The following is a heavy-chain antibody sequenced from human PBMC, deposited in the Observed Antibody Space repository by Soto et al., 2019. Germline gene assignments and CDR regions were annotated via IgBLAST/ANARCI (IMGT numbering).Heavy chain of an antibody. V-gene: IGHV3-49*04. CDR2: IRNTPYGGTT. CDR3: SRGSFGYYGP. Sequence: GGSLRLSCNCSGFRFSEHAMTWVRQAPGKGLEWVGFIRNTPYGGTTDYAASVRGRFTISRDDSASIAYLQMNSLRTEDSGLYYCSRGSFGYYGPWGPGTLVTVSS. CDR1: GFRFSEHA. D-gene: IGHD2-2*03. J-gene: IGHJ5*02.